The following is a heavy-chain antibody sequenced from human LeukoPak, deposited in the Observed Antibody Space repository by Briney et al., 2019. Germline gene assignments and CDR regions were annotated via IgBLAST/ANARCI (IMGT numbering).Heavy chain of an antibody. V-gene: IGHV3-53*01. Sequence: GGTLRLSCAASGFTVSSNYMSWVRQAPGKGLEWVSVIYSGGSTYYADSVKGRFTISRDNSKNTLYLQMNSLRAEDTAVYYCAREGYYYYYMDVWGKGTTVTISS. CDR2: IYSGGST. CDR3: AREGYYYYYMDV. CDR1: GFTVSSNY. J-gene: IGHJ6*03.